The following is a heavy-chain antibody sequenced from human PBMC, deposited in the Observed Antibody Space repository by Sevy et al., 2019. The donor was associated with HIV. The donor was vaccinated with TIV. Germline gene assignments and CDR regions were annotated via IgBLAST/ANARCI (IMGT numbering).Heavy chain of an antibody. CDR2: ISYDGRNK. CDR3: AREEGYYGSGSYYRSDY. Sequence: GGSLRLSCAASGFTFSSYAMHWVRQAPGKGLEWVAVISYDGRNKYYADSGKGRLTISRENSKNTLYLQMNSLRAEDTAVYYCAREEGYYGSGSYYRSDYWGQGTLVTVSS. D-gene: IGHD3-10*01. CDR1: GFTFSSYA. J-gene: IGHJ4*02. V-gene: IGHV3-30*04.